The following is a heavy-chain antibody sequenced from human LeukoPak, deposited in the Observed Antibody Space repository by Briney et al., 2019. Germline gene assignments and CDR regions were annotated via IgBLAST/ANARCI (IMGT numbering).Heavy chain of an antibody. V-gene: IGHV4-38-2*02. CDR3: ARDSYYDFWSGYYRGDAFDI. J-gene: IGHJ3*02. D-gene: IGHD3-3*01. CDR1: GYSISSGYY. CDR2: IYHSGST. Sequence: PSETLSLTCTVSGYSISSGYYWGWIRQPPGKGLEWIGSIYHSGSTYYNPSLKSRVTISVDTSKNQFSLKLSSVTAADTAVYYCARDSYYDFWSGYYRGDAFDIWGQGTMVTVSS.